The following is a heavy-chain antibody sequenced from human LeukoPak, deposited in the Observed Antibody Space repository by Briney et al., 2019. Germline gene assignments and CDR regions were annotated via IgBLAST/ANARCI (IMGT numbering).Heavy chain of an antibody. Sequence: GGSLRLSCAASGFTLSSYAMSWVRQAPGKGLEWVSIISDSGGTTYYADSVKGRFTISRDNSKNTLYLQMNSLRAEDTAVYYCARKLNYYDSSGYYGHFDYWGQGTLVTVSS. J-gene: IGHJ4*02. CDR2: ISDSGGTT. CDR1: GFTLSSYA. D-gene: IGHD3-22*01. V-gene: IGHV3-23*01. CDR3: ARKLNYYDSSGYYGHFDY.